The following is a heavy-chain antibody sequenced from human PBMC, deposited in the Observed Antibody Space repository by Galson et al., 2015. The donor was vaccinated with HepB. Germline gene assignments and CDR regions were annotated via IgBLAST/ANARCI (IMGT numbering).Heavy chain of an antibody. J-gene: IGHJ6*03. Sequence: SMRICCEECGFKFSGSAMQWVRQASGKGLEWVGRIRSKANNYATTYTASVKGRFTISRDDSKNTAYLQMNSLKTEDTAVYYCTRQDGDYFYYYMDVWGKGTTVTVSS. V-gene: IGHV3-73*01. CDR3: TRQDGDYFYYYMDV. D-gene: IGHD6-6*01. CDR2: IRSKANNYAT. CDR1: GFKFSGSA.